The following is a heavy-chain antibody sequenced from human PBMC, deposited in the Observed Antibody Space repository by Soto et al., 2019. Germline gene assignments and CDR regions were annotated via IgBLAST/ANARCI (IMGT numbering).Heavy chain of an antibody. Sequence: SETLSLTCTVSGGSISSYYWSWIRQPPGKGLEWIGYIYYSGSTNYNPSLKSRVTISVDTSKNQFSLKLSSVTAADTAVYYCARGPPRGYGGQETLFTVPS. D-gene: IGHD1-26*01. CDR2: IYYSGST. V-gene: IGHV4-59*12. J-gene: IGHJ4*02. CDR1: GGSISSYY. CDR3: ARGPPRGY.